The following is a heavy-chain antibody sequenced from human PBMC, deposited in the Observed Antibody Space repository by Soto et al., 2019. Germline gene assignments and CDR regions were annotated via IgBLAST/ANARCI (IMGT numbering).Heavy chain of an antibody. Sequence: QGQLLQSGDEVKTPGASVRVSCRASGYPFTSYGISWVRQAPGQGLEWVAWISAYNGKRGTAQKFQDRVTMTLDTSTDTAHMDLGDLTSADTAVYYCARGRIVASIHDAFEIWGQGTKVTVSS. J-gene: IGHJ3*02. V-gene: IGHV1-18*01. CDR3: ARGRIVASIHDAFEI. CDR1: GYPFTSYG. D-gene: IGHD5-12*01. CDR2: ISAYNGKR.